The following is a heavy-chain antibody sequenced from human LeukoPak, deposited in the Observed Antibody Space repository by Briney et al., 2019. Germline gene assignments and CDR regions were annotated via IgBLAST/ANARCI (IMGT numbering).Heavy chain of an antibody. Sequence: GGSLRLSCAASGFTFSSYEMNWVRQAPGKGLEWVSYISSSGSTIYYADSVKGRFTISRDNSKNTLYLQMNSLRAEDTAVYYCAKGSQQWLVWDYFDYWGQGTLVTVSS. D-gene: IGHD6-19*01. J-gene: IGHJ4*02. CDR2: ISSSGSTI. CDR1: GFTFSSYE. CDR3: AKGSQQWLVWDYFDY. V-gene: IGHV3-48*03.